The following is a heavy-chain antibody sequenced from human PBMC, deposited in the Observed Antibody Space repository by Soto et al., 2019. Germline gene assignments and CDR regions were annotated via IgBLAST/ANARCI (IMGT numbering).Heavy chain of an antibody. CDR1: GYNFANYW. CDR2: VYPGDSDV. J-gene: IGHJ4*02. V-gene: IGHV5-51*03. Sequence: EVQLVQSGAEVKKPGESLRISCYGSGYNFANYWIGWVRQMPGKGLEWMGIVYPGDSDVIYSPSFRGQVTISADKSISSAYLQWSSLKTSDTAMYYCARLEGGNAWYRYYIDFWGQGALVTASS. D-gene: IGHD6-19*01. CDR3: ARLEGGNAWYRYYIDF.